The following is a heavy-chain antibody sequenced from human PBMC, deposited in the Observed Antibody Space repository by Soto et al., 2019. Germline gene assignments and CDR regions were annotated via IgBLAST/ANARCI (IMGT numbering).Heavy chain of an antibody. J-gene: IGHJ6*02. V-gene: IGHV3-7*03. CDR1: GFIFSMYS. CDR3: ARDHLILPAHDFFYGSDV. CDR2: IPQDGVDG. Sequence: NPSCEVSGFIFSMYSMSWVRQTPGKGLEWVAKIPQDGVDGHYADAVKGRFTISRDNGKNSLYLQMNNLRAEDTAVYYCARDHLILPAHDFFYGSDVWGRGATVTVSS. D-gene: IGHD2-21*02.